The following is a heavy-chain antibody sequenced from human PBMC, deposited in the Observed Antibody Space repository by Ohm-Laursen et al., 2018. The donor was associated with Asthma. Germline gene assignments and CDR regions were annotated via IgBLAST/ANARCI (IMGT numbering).Heavy chain of an antibody. CDR2: INAGNGNT. D-gene: IGHD3-3*01. CDR1: GYTFTRFA. V-gene: IGHV1-3*01. J-gene: IGHJ4*02. CDR3: AREGDLMSGHAFDF. Sequence: ASVKVSCKVSGYTFTRFAIHWVRQAPGQRPEWMGWINAGNGNTKYSQKFQGRVTFTSDTSARTASMELSSLRSEDTAVYYCAREGDLMSGHAFDFWGEGTLVTVSS.